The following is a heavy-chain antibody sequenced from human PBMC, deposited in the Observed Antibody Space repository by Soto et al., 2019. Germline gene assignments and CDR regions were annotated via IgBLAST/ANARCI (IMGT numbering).Heavy chain of an antibody. Sequence: EVQLVESGGGLVQPGVSLRLSCAASGFTFSSYSMNWVRQAPGKGLEWVSYISSSSTIYYADSVKGRFTISIDNAKSSLYLQMNSLRDEDTAVYYCARGSTWGTAWFDPWGQGTLVTVSS. D-gene: IGHD3-16*01. J-gene: IGHJ5*02. CDR3: ARGSTWGTAWFDP. CDR2: ISSSSTI. V-gene: IGHV3-48*02. CDR1: GFTFSSYS.